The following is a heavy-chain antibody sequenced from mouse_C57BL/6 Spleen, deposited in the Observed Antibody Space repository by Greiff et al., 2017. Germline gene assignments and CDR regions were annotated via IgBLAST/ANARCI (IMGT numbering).Heavy chain of an antibody. CDR1: GFTFSSYG. D-gene: IGHD2-1*01. V-gene: IGHV5-6*01. CDR3: ARHLWGKIDAMDY. CDR2: ISSGGSYT. Sequence: EVKLVESGGDLVKPGGSLKLSCAASGFTFSSYGMSWVRQTPDKRLEWVATISSGGSYTYYPDSVKGRFTLSSDNAKNTLYLQMSSLKSEDTAMYYCARHLWGKIDAMDYWGQGTSVTVSS. J-gene: IGHJ4*01.